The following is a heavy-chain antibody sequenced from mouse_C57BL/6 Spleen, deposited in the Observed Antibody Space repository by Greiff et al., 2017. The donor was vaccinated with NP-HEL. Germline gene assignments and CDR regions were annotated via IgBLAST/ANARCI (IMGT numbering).Heavy chain of an antibody. CDR1: GYTFTGYW. CDR3: ARGLRSLGYYAMDY. J-gene: IGHJ4*01. V-gene: IGHV1-9*01. D-gene: IGHD1-1*01. CDR2: ILPGSGST. Sequence: QVQLQQSGAELMKPGASVKLSCKATGYTFTGYWIEWVKQRPGHGLEWIGEILPGSGSTNYNEKLKGKATFTADTSSNTAYMQLSSLPTEDSSIYYCARGLRSLGYYAMDYWGQGTSVTVSS.